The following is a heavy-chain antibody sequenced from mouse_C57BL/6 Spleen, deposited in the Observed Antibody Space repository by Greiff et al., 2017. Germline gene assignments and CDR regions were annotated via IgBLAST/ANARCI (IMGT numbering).Heavy chain of an antibody. CDR1: GYSITSGYY. D-gene: IGHD2-3*01. V-gene: IGHV3-6*01. CDR2: ISYDGSN. Sequence: EVQLQESGPGLVKPSQSLSLTCSVTGYSITSGYYWNWIRQFPGNKLEWMGYISYDGSNNYNPSLKNRISITRDTSKNQFFLKLNSVTTEDTATYYCARDHDVYPYAMDYWGQGTSVTVSS. CDR3: ARDHDVYPYAMDY. J-gene: IGHJ4*01.